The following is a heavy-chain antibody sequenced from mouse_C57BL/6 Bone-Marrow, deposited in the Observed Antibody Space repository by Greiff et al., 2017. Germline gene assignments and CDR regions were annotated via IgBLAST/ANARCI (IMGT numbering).Heavy chain of an antibody. CDR1: GFNIKDDY. J-gene: IGHJ3*01. Sequence: EVQLQQSGAELVRPGASVKLSCTASGFNIKDDYMHWVQQRPEQGLEWIGWIVPENGDTEYASKFQGKATISADTTSNTAYLQLSSLTSEDTAVYYCYLPYGYGVAYWGQGTLVTVSA. CDR2: IVPENGDT. CDR3: YLPYGYGVAY. V-gene: IGHV14-4*01. D-gene: IGHD2-2*01.